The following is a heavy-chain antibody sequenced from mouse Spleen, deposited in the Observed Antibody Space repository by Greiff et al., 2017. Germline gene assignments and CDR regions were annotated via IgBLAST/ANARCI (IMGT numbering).Heavy chain of an antibody. Sequence: QVQLQQSGAELARPGASVKMSCKASGYTFTSYTMHWVKQRPGQGLEWIGYINPSSGYTKYNQKFKDKATLTADKSSSTAYMQLSSLTSEDSAVYYCARGEKTLGTTVGLDYWGQGTTLTVSS. CDR1: GYTFTSYT. D-gene: IGHD1-1*01. J-gene: IGHJ2*01. V-gene: IGHV1-4*01. CDR2: INPSSGYT. CDR3: ARGEKTLGTTVGLDY.